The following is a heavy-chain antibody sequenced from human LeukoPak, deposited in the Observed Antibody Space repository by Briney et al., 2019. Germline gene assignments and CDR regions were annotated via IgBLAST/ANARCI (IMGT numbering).Heavy chain of an antibody. CDR1: GASFNSRAYY. J-gene: IGHJ4*02. D-gene: IGHD2-15*01. V-gene: IGHV4-39*01. Sequence: PSETLSLTCTASGASFNSRAYYWGWLRQPPGQGLEVIMTIYYSRNTNYNPSLNGLITISVDTSKTQFSLMLTPLSAADTIFYSCAMAPCTPYGSTWRSPFDFLGQGTLVIVYS. CDR2: IYYSRNT. CDR3: AMAPCTPYGSTWRSPFDF.